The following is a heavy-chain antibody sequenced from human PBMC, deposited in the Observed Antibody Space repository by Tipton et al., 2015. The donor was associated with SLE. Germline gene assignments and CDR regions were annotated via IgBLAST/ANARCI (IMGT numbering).Heavy chain of an antibody. D-gene: IGHD4-17*01. CDR2: IYYSGST. CDR1: GGSISSSSYY. CDR3: ARQLTTVTTLAAFDI. J-gene: IGHJ3*02. Sequence: LRLSCTVSGGSISSSSYYWGWIRQPPGKGLEWIGSIYYSGSTYFNPSLKSRVTMSVDTSKNQFSLNLSSMTAADTAVFYCARQLTTVTTLAAFDIWGQGTMVTVSS. V-gene: IGHV4-39*07.